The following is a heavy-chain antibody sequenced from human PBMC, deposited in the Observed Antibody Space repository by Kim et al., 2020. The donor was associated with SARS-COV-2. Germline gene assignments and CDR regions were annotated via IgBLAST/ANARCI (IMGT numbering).Heavy chain of an antibody. D-gene: IGHD3-22*01. CDR1: GGSISSYY. CDR2: IYYSGST. Sequence: SETLSLTCTVSGGSISSYYWSWLRQPPGKGLEWIGYIYYSGSTDYNPSLKSRVTISVDTSKNQFSLKLSSLTAADTAVYYCARRSGDSSGYYPYWGQGT. J-gene: IGHJ4*02. CDR3: ARRSGDSSGYYPY. V-gene: IGHV4-59*01.